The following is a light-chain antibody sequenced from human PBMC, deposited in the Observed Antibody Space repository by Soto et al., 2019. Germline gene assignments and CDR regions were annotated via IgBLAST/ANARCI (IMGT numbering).Light chain of an antibody. V-gene: IGKV3-11*01. CDR1: QHVGSN. CDR3: QQRSNWPLFS. J-gene: IGKJ3*01. CDR2: DAS. Sequence: EVVLTQSPVTLSLSPGERATLSCRANQHVGSNLAWYQQKPGQTPRLLIYDASNRATGIPARFSGSGSGTDFTLTISSLEPEDFAVYYCQQRSNWPLFSFGPGTKVDIK.